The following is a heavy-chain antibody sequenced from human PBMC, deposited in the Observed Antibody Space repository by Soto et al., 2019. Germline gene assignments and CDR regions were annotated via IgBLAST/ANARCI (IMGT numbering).Heavy chain of an antibody. V-gene: IGHV3-23*01. J-gene: IGHJ4*02. CDR2: IYGDGGGP. CDR1: GFTFGNFA. Sequence: EVHLLESGGGLVQPGASLRLSCVASGFTFGNFAMSWVRQAPGKGLEWISRIYGDGGGPVYADSVKGRVTISRDNSKNELYLQMSSLTAEYTATRDCAKMHGMQPWAYYLDYWGQGSLVTVSS. CDR3: AKMHGMQPWAYYLDY.